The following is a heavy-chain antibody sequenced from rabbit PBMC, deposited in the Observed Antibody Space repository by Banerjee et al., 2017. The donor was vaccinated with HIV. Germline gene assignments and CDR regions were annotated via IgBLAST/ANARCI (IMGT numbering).Heavy chain of an antibody. D-gene: IGHD8-1*01. CDR3: VRVSRSGSSYYNFNL. V-gene: IGHV1S7*01. CDR2: IDPVFGST. J-gene: IGHJ4*01. Sequence: QLKETGGGLVQPGGSLTLSCKGSGFSFSSSYYMCWVRQAPGKGLEWIGYIDPVFGSTYYASWVNGRFTISSHNAQNTLYLQLNSLTAADTATYFCVRVSRSGSSYYNFNLWGQGTLVTVS. CDR1: GFSFSSSYY.